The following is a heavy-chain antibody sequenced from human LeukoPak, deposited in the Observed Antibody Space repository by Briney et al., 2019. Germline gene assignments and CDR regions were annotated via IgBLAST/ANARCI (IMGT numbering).Heavy chain of an antibody. V-gene: IGHV1-24*01. CDR3: ATVGPHNEWGPND. D-gene: IGHD1-26*01. CDR1: GYTLTELS. Sequence: ASVKVSCKVSGYTLTELSMHWVRQAPGTGLEWMGGFDPEDGETIYAQKFQGRVTMTEDASTGIAYKELSSLRSEETAVYYCATVGPHNEWGPNDWGQGTLVTVSS. CDR2: FDPEDGET. J-gene: IGHJ4*02.